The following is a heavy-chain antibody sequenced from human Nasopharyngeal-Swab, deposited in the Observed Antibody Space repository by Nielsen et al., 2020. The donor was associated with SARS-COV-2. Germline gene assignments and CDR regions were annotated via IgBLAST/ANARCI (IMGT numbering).Heavy chain of an antibody. CDR3: ARDQWLVHYFDY. CDR2: ISANNGNT. D-gene: IGHD6-19*01. Sequence: VRQAPGKGLEWVGWISANNGNTNYAQKFRGRVTMTTDTSTSTAYMELRSLRSDDTAIYYCARDQWLVHYFDYWGQGTLVTVSS. J-gene: IGHJ4*02. V-gene: IGHV1-18*01.